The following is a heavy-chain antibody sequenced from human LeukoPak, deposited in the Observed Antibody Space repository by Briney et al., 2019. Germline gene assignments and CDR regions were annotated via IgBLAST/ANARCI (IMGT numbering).Heavy chain of an antibody. J-gene: IGHJ4*02. D-gene: IGHD3-22*01. V-gene: IGHV1-18*01. CDR2: ISAYNGNT. Sequence: ASVKVSCKASGYTFTSYGISWVRQAPGQGLEWMGWISAYNGNTNYAQKLQGGVTMTTDTSTSTAYMELRSLRSDDTAVYYCARDVGYSYGPGSYYYDSSGYPPAAYWGQGTLVTVSS. CDR3: ARDVGYSYGPGSYYYDSSGYPPAAY. CDR1: GYTFTSYG.